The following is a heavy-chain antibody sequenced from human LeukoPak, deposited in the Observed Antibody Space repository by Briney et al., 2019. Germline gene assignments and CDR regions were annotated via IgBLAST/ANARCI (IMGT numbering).Heavy chain of an antibody. D-gene: IGHD6-13*01. V-gene: IGHV4-31*03. CDR1: GGSISSGGYY. CDR2: IYYSGST. J-gene: IGHJ4*02. Sequence: ASETLSLTCTVSGGSISSGGYYWSWTRQHPGKGLEWIGYIYYSGSTYYNPSLKSRVTISVDTSKNQFSLKLSSVTAADTAVYYCASGLSIAAATYWGQGTLVTVSS. CDR3: ASGLSIAAATY.